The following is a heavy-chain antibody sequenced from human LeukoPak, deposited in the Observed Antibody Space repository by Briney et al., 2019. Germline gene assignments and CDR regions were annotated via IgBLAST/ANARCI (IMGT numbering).Heavy chain of an antibody. CDR1: GGSISSYY. D-gene: IGHD3-10*01. V-gene: IGHV4-59*01. CDR3: GSTNYTPSIKSRVTISVDTSKNQFSLKLSSVTAADTAVYYCARDSITMVRGVITYYFDY. Sequence: SETLSLTCTVSGGSISSYYWSWIRQPPGKGLERIGYIYYSGSTNNNPSLTSRDTISVETCNNQFSPKLTSVIPRATRLNYSGSTNYTPSIKSRVTISVDTSKNQFSLKLSSVTAADTAVYYCARDSITMVRGVITYYFDYWGQGTLVTVSS. CDR2: IYYSGST. J-gene: IGHJ4*02.